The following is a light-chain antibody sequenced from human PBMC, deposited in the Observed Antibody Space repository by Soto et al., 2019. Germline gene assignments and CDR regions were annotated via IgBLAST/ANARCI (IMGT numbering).Light chain of an antibody. V-gene: IGKV3-20*01. Sequence: EVVLTQSPGTLSLSPGERATLSCRASRSVSGSDLAWYQQKPGQAPRLLISGVSNRATGTPDRFSGSGSGTDFTLTISSLEPEDFAVFYCHQYGISPPTFGPGTKVDIK. CDR1: RSVSGSD. CDR2: GVS. J-gene: IGKJ1*01. CDR3: HQYGISPPT.